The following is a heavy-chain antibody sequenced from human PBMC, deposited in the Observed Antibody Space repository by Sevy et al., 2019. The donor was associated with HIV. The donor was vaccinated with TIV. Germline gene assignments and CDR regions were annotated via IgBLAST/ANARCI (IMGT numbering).Heavy chain of an antibody. Sequence: GESLKISCAASGFTFSSYSMNWVRQAPGKGLEWVSSISSSSSYIHYADSVKGRFTISRDNAKNSLYLQMNSLRAEDTAVYYCATTAFRDSSGYYGHWGQGTLVTVSS. J-gene: IGHJ4*02. V-gene: IGHV3-21*01. D-gene: IGHD3-22*01. CDR3: ATTAFRDSSGYYGH. CDR2: ISSSSSYI. CDR1: GFTFSSYS.